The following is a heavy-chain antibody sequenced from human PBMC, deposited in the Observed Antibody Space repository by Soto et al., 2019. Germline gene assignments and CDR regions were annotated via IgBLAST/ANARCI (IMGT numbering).Heavy chain of an antibody. V-gene: IGHV4-59*08. CDR2: IYYSGST. CDR1: GGSISSYY. Sequence: SETLSLTCTVSGGSISSYYWSWIRQPPGKGLEWIGYIYYSGSTNYNPSLKSRVTISVDTSKNQFSLKLSSVTAADTAVYYCARRWFADYYDSSGHPYYFDYWGQGTLVTVSS. J-gene: IGHJ4*02. D-gene: IGHD3-22*01. CDR3: ARRWFADYYDSSGHPYYFDY.